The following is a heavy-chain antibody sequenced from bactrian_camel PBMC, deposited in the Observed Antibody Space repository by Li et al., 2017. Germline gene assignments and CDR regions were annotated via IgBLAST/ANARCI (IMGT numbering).Heavy chain of an antibody. J-gene: IGHJ4*01. CDR3: ATRRSYCFGHSCLREGDIDT. Sequence: QVQLVESGGGSVQAGGSLRLSCAAFGISSSTMCMGWFRQAPGKEREGVAALHAASGSTRYADFVQGRFTISQGDALNTVLLRMDRLIPEDTAMYYCATRRSYCFGHSCLREGDIDTWGQGTQVTVS. V-gene: IGHV3S54*01. CDR2: LHAASGST. D-gene: IGHD1*01. CDR1: GISSSTMC.